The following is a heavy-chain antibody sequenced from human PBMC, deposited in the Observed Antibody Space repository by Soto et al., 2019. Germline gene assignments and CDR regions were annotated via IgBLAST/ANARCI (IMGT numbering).Heavy chain of an antibody. CDR2: VSFSGST. CDR1: GDSISSYY. J-gene: IGHJ4*02. Sequence: SETLSLTCPVSGDSISSYYWNWIRQSPGKELEWIGYVSFSGSTDYNPSLKSRVTISVDTSKNQFSLKLTSVTAADTAVYYCARAPVRGGSGFDYLGQGTPVTVSS. D-gene: IGHD3-10*01. V-gene: IGHV4-59*01. CDR3: ARAPVRGGSGFDY.